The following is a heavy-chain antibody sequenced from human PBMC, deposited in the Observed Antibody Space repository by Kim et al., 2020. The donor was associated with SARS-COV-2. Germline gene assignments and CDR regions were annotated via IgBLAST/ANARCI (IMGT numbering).Heavy chain of an antibody. CDR1: GGTFSSYA. V-gene: IGHV1-69*04. Sequence: SVKVSCKASGGTFSSYAISWVRQAPGQGLEWMGRIIPILGIANYAQKFQGRVTITADKSTSTAYMELSSLRSEDTAVYYCARDEGRAMGGGSDNDYWGQGTLVTVSS. D-gene: IGHD3-10*01. CDR2: IIPILGIA. CDR3: ARDEGRAMGGGSDNDY. J-gene: IGHJ4*02.